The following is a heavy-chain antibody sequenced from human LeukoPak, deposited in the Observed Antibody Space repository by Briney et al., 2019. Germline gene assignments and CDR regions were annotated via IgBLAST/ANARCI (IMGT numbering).Heavy chain of an antibody. J-gene: IGHJ4*02. CDR3: AKDQLNRFCSGGSCSVTHDY. CDR2: ITGSTYST. CDR1: GFTLSSYG. D-gene: IGHD2-15*01. V-gene: IGHV3-23*01. Sequence: GGSLRLSCAASGFTLSSYGMSWVRQAPGEGLEWVSSITGSTYSTYYADSVRGRFTISRDNSKNTLYLQMNSLRAEDTAVYYCAKDQLNRFCSGGSCSVTHDYWGQGTLVTVSS.